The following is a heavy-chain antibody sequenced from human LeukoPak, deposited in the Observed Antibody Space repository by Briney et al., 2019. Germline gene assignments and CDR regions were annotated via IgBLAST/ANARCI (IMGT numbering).Heavy chain of an antibody. J-gene: IGHJ4*02. CDR2: LYYTGSA. V-gene: IGHV4-38-2*01. CDR3: ARLWSGYNFDY. D-gene: IGHD5-24*01. Sequence: KSSETLSLTCGVSGYSISSGFYWGWIRQPPGKGLQWIGSLYYTGSAEYNPSLKSRLTMSMDKSKNQFSLKLNSVTAADTAVYYCARLWSGYNFDYWGQGTLVTVSS. CDR1: GYSISSGFY.